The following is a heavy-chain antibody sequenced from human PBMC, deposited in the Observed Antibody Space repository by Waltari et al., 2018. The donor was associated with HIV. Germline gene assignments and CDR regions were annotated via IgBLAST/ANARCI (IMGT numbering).Heavy chain of an antibody. J-gene: IGHJ6*02. CDR2: INAGNVNT. V-gene: IGHV1-3*01. Sequence: HVQLVQFGAEGKKPGASERVSCKASGYTFPRYGMHWGRQAPGRRFEWTGWINAGNVNTKYSQKMQGRVTITRDTSASTAYMQLTSLRSEDTAVYYCAREKNIPEKYHGMDVWGQGTTVTVSS. CDR3: AREKNIPEKYHGMDV. CDR1: GYTFPRYG.